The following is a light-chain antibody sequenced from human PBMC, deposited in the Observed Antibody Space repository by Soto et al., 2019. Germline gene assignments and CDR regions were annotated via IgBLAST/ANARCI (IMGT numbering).Light chain of an antibody. CDR3: ATWDDNVNGPV. CDR2: TNS. Sequence: QSVLTQPPSAAGLPGQRVTISCSGRACDIGSNFVSWYQVVPGTAPKLLIYTNSHRPSGVPDRFSGSRSGTSASLDISGLQSDDEADYFCATWDDNVNGPVFGGGTKVTVL. J-gene: IGLJ2*01. V-gene: IGLV1-44*01. CDR1: ACDIGSNF.